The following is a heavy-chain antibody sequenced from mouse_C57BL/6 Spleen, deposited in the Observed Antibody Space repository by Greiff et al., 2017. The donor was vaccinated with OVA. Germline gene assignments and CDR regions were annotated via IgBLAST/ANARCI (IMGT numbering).Heavy chain of an antibody. CDR2: IHPNSGST. J-gene: IGHJ1*03. Sequence: QVQLQQPGAELVKPGASVKLSCKASGYTFTSYWMHWVKQRPGQGLEWIGMIHPNSGSTNYNEKFKSKATLTVDKSSSTAYMQLSSLTSEDSAVYYCARQYDYEDWYFDVWGTGTTVTVSS. D-gene: IGHD2-4*01. CDR3: ARQYDYEDWYFDV. CDR1: GYTFTSYW. V-gene: IGHV1-64*01.